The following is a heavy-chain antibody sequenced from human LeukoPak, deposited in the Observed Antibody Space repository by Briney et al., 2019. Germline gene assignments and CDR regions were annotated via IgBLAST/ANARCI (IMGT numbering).Heavy chain of an antibody. V-gene: IGHV4-61*02. CDR2: IYFSGST. CDR3: VREHPDKTYYYYMDV. Sequence: SQTLSLTCTVSGGSITSGSYYWSWVRQPAGKGLEWVGRIYFSGSTTYNPSLESRVTMSVDTSKNQVSLRLDSATAADTAVYYCVREHPDKTYYYYMDVWGNGTTVTVSS. CDR1: GGSITSGSYY. J-gene: IGHJ6*03.